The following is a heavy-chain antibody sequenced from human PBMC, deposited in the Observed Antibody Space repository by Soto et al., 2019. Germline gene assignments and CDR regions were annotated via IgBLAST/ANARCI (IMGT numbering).Heavy chain of an antibody. V-gene: IGHV2-5*02. CDR1: GFSLSTSGVG. Sequence: SGPTLVNPTQTLTLTCTFSGFSLSTSGVGVGWIRQPPGKALEWLALIYWDDDKRYSPSLKSRLTITKDTSKSQVVLTMTNMDPVDTATYYCAHLTYYYDSSGYYPFFDYWGQGTLVTVSS. CDR3: AHLTYYYDSSGYYPFFDY. J-gene: IGHJ4*02. CDR2: IYWDDDK. D-gene: IGHD3-22*01.